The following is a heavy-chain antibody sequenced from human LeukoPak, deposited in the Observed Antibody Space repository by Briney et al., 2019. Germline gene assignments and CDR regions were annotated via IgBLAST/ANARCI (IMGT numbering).Heavy chain of an antibody. V-gene: IGHV4-61*02. D-gene: IGHD2-2*01. CDR3: AREGPAASTSFYYFMDV. J-gene: IGHJ6*03. CDR2: IYTSGST. CDR1: GGSISSGSYY. Sequence: PSETLSLTCTVSGGSISSGSYYWSWIRQPAGKGLEWIGRIYTSGSTNYNPSLKSRVTISVDTSKNQLSLRLSSVTAADRAVYYCAREGPAASTSFYYFMDVWGKGTTVTVSS.